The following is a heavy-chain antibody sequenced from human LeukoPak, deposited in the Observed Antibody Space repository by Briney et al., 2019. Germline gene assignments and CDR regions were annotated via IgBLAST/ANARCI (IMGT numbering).Heavy chain of an antibody. D-gene: IGHD1-1*01. Sequence: PSETLSLTCAVYGGSFTTYYGTWIRQPPGKGLEWIGEINLRGTTNYNPSLKSRVTISLDTSKNQFSLKLTSATAADTAVYYCVGTKYNDSSVLSNWGQGSLVTVSS. CDR3: VGTKYNDSSVLSN. J-gene: IGHJ4*02. V-gene: IGHV4-34*01. CDR1: GGSFTTYY. CDR2: INLRGTT.